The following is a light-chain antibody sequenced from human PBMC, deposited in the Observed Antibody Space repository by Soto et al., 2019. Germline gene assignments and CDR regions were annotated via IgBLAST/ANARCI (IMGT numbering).Light chain of an antibody. CDR3: QQYKTYPLA. V-gene: IGKV1-16*01. CDR2: SVS. CDR1: QDIGNS. Sequence: DIQMAQSPSSLSASVGDTVTLTCRASQDIGNSLAWLQQKPGRAPQSLISSVSSLQSGVPARFSGSRYGADFTLTISNLQPEDFATYYFQQYKTYPLAFGGGTKVEIK. J-gene: IGKJ4*02.